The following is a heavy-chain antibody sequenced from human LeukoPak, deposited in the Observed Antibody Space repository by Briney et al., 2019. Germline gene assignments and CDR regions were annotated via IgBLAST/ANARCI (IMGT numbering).Heavy chain of an antibody. Sequence: GGSLRLSCAASGFTFSSYSMNWVRQAPGKGLEWVSSISSSSSYIYYADSVKGRFTISRDNSKNTLYLQMNSLRAEDTAVYYCARQFSSGWYYFDYWGQGTLVTVSS. CDR2: ISSSSSYI. CDR1: GFTFSSYS. CDR3: ARQFSSGWYYFDY. J-gene: IGHJ4*02. V-gene: IGHV3-21*01. D-gene: IGHD6-19*01.